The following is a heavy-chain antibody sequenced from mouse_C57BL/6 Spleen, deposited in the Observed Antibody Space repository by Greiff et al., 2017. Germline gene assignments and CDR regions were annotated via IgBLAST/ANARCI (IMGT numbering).Heavy chain of an antibody. CDR2: IYPGSGST. CDR1: GYTFTSYW. CDR3: ARERISGWFDY. V-gene: IGHV1-55*01. J-gene: IGHJ3*01. Sequence: QVQLQQPGAELVKPGASVKLSCKASGYTFTSYWMTWVKQRPGQGLEWIGDIYPGSGSTNYNQKFKSKATLTVDTSSSTAYMQLSSLTSEDSAVXYCARERISGWFDYWGQGTLVTVSA.